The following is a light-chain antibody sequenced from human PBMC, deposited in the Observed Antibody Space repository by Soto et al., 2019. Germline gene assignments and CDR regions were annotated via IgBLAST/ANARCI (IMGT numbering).Light chain of an antibody. CDR2: GAS. CDR1: QSVSNNY. J-gene: IGKJ1*01. Sequence: EIVLTQSPGTLSLSPGERATLSCRTSQSVSNNYLAWYQQKPGQAPRLLIYGASSSATGVPDRFSGSGSGTDFTLTISRLEPEDFAVYYCQQYGSSSTFGQGTKVDIK. V-gene: IGKV3-20*01. CDR3: QQYGSSST.